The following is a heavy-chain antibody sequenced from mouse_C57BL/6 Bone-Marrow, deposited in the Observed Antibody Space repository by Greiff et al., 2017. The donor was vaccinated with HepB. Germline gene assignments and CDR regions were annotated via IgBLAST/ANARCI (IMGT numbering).Heavy chain of an antibody. CDR2: ISSGGSYT. Sequence: EVMLVESGGDLVKPGGSLKLSCAASGFTFSSYGMSWVRQTPDKRLEWVATISSGGSYTYYPDSVKGRFTISRDNAKNTLYLQMSSLKSEDTAMYYCARDVWDMDYWGQGTSVTVSS. CDR3: ARDVWDMDY. J-gene: IGHJ4*01. CDR1: GFTFSSYG. D-gene: IGHD2-10*02. V-gene: IGHV5-6*01.